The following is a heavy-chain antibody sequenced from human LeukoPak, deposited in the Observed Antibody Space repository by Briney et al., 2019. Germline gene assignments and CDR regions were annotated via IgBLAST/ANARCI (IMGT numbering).Heavy chain of an antibody. D-gene: IGHD2-2*01. Sequence: GASVKVSCKASGYTFTSYGISWVRQAPGQGLEWMGWISAYNGNTNYAQKVQGRVTMTTDTSTSTAYMELRSLRSDDTAVYYCARDQVVPAAKAGIDYWGQGTLVTVSS. CDR2: ISAYNGNT. V-gene: IGHV1-18*01. J-gene: IGHJ4*02. CDR1: GYTFTSYG. CDR3: ARDQVVPAAKAGIDY.